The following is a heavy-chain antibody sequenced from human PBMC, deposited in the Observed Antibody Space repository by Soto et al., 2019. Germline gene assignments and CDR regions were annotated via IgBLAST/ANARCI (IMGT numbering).Heavy chain of an antibody. CDR1: GFRFSDYA. J-gene: IGHJ5*02. CDR2: LLRPGRST. CDR3: EKDAIANDGIWLMDS. D-gene: IGHD3-16*01. V-gene: IGHV3-23*01. Sequence: GSLSLSCAAAGFRFSDYAMTWARQAPGKELEWVSGLLRPGRSTYYADSVKGRFTISGDTSANTVYLQMDSLRAEDTAVYYCEKDAIANDGIWLMDSWGQGTVVTVSS.